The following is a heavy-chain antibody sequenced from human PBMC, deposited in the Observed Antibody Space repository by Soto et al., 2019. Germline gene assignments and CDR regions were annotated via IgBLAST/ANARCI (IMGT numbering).Heavy chain of an antibody. J-gene: IGHJ4*02. CDR2: IDWDDDK. D-gene: IGHD7-27*01. Sequence: SGPTLVNPTETLTLTCTFSGFSLTTSQMCVNWIRQPPGKALEWLARIDWDDDKYYSTSLRTRLTISRDTSKNQVVLTVTNMDPADTATYYCARRKTGDSHFDHWGQGTLVTVSS. CDR1: GFSLTTSQMC. CDR3: ARRKTGDSHFDH. V-gene: IGHV2-70*11.